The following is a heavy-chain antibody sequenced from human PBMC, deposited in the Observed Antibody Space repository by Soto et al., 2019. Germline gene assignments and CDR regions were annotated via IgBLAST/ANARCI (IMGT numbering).Heavy chain of an antibody. V-gene: IGHV3-48*03. D-gene: IGHD3-3*01. CDR1: GFTFSSYE. CDR2: ISSSGSTI. Sequence: QPGGSLRLSCAASGFTFSSYEMYWVRQAPGKGLEWVSYISSSGSTIYYADSVKGRFTISRDNAKNSLYLQMNSLRAEDTAVYYCASWGKYDFWSGYYRGYGMDVWGQGTTVTVSS. CDR3: ASWGKYDFWSGYYRGYGMDV. J-gene: IGHJ6*02.